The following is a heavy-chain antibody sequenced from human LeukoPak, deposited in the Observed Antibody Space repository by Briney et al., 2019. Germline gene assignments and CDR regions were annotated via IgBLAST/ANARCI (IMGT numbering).Heavy chain of an antibody. CDR2: IDPSDSYT. J-gene: IGHJ4*02. D-gene: IGHD6-13*01. Sequence: HGESLKISCKGSGYSFTSYWISWVRQMPGKGLEWMGRIDPSDSYTNYSPSFEGHVTISADKSISTAYLQWSSLEASDIATYYCARHYGAAGDFDYWGQGTLVTVSS. CDR3: ARHYGAAGDFDY. V-gene: IGHV5-10-1*01. CDR1: GYSFTSYW.